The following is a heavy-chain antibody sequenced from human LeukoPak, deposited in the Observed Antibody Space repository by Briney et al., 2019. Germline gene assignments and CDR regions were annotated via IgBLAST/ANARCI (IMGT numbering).Heavy chain of an antibody. J-gene: IGHJ5*02. V-gene: IGHV3-NL1*01. CDR1: GFTFSSYG. D-gene: IGHD4-17*01. CDR2: IHTSGDT. Sequence: AGGSLRLSCAASGFTFSSYGMHWVRQAPGKGLEWVSAIHTSGDTCYADSVKGRFTISRDTSKNTLYLQINGLRVEDTAVYYCIVFGDSNHWGQGTLVTVSS. CDR3: IVFGDSNH.